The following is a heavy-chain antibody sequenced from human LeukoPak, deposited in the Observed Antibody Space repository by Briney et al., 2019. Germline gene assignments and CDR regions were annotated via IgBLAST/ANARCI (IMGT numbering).Heavy chain of an antibody. D-gene: IGHD3-10*01. CDR1: GYTFTGYY. J-gene: IGHJ4*02. V-gene: IGHV1-2*04. CDR2: INPNSGGT. Sequence: ASVKVSCKASGYTFTGYYMHWVRQAPGQGLEWMGWINPNSGGTNYAQKFQGWVTMTRDTSISTAYMELSRLSSVTAADTAVYYCAGWFGELLPDVGGDYWGQGTLVTVSS. CDR3: AGWFGELLPDVGGDY.